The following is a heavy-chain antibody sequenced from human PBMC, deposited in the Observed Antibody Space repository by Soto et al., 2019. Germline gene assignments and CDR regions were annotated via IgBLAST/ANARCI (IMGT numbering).Heavy chain of an antibody. CDR1: GGSIGSSNW. V-gene: IGHV4-4*02. J-gene: IGHJ6*02. CDR2: IYHSGST. CDR3: ARTVVVPAATLDV. D-gene: IGHD2-2*01. Sequence: PSETLSLTCAVSGGSIGSSNWWSWVRQPPGKGLEWIGEIYHSGSTNYNPSLKSRVTISVDKSKNQFSLKLSSVTAADTAVYYCARTVVVPAATLDVWGQGTTVTVSS.